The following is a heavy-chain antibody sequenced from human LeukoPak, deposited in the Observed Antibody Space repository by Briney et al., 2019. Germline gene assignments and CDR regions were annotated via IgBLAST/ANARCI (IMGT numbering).Heavy chain of an antibody. V-gene: IGHV3-43*01. Sequence: GGSLRLSCAASGFTFDDYTMHWVRQAPGKGLEWVSLISWDGGSTYYADSVKGRFTISRDNSKNSLYLQMNSLRTEDTALYYCAKDGGEYCSSTSCYGKYGMDVWGQGTTVTVSS. CDR1: GFTFDDYT. CDR3: AKDGGEYCSSTSCYGKYGMDV. D-gene: IGHD2-2*01. CDR2: ISWDGGST. J-gene: IGHJ6*02.